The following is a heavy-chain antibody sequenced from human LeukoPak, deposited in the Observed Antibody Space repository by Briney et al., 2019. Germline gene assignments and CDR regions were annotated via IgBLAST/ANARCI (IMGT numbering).Heavy chain of an antibody. Sequence: GSSVKVSCKASGGTFSSYAIIWVRQAPGQGLEWMGRIIPILGIANYAQKFQGRVTITADKSTSTAYMELSSLRSEDTAVYYCALEKRGCSYGVDYWGQGTLVTVSS. J-gene: IGHJ4*02. D-gene: IGHD5-18*01. CDR1: GGTFSSYA. V-gene: IGHV1-69*04. CDR2: IIPILGIA. CDR3: ALEKRGCSYGVDY.